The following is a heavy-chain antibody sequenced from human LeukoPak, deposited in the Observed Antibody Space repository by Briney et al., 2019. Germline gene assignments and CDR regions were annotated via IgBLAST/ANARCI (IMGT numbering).Heavy chain of an antibody. CDR1: GGSISSYY. CDR3: AGVPAAIHDYYYCMDV. J-gene: IGHJ6*03. CDR2: IYTSGST. V-gene: IGHV4-4*07. Sequence: SETLSLTCTVSGGSISSYYWSWIRQPAGKGLEWIGRIYTSGSTNYNPSLKSRVTMSVDTSKNQFSLKLSSVTAADTAVYYCAGVPAAIHDYYYCMDVWGKGTTVTVSS. D-gene: IGHD2-2*02.